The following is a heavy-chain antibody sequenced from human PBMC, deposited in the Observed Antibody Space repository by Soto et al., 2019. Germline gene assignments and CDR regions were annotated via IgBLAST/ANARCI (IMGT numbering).Heavy chain of an antibody. Sequence: GGSLRLSCEASGFTFSSYSFNWVRQAPGQGLEWVSFISSGGYTIYHADSLEGRFSISRDDAKNSVYLQMSGLRMDDTALYYCTRDPSTGNAAYWGPGTLVTVSS. CDR3: TRDPSTGNAAY. CDR1: GFTFSSYS. V-gene: IGHV3-48*01. D-gene: IGHD3-9*01. CDR2: ISSGGYTI. J-gene: IGHJ4*02.